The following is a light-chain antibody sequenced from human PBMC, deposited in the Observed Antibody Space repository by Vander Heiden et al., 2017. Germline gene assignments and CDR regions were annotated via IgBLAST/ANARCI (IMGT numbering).Light chain of an antibody. CDR2: GAS. J-gene: IGKJ3*01. CDR1: QSVSSN. V-gene: IGKV3-15*01. Sequence: EIVMTHSPPTLSVSPGDRATLSCRASQSVSSNLAWYQQKPGQAPRLLIYGASTRATGIPARCSGSGSGTEFTLTISSLQSEDFAVYYCQQYNNWQTFGPGTKVDIK. CDR3: QQYNNWQT.